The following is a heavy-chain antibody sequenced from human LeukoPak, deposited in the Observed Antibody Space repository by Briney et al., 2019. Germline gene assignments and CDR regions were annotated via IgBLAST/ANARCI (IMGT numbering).Heavy chain of an antibody. D-gene: IGHD3-10*01. CDR3: ARIITMVRGVDFDY. J-gene: IGHJ4*02. CDR2: INPNSGGT. CDR1: GYTFTGYY. V-gene: IGHV1-2*02. Sequence: ASVKVSCKASGYTFTGYYMHWVRQAPGQGLEWMGWINPNSGGTNYAQKFQGRVTMTRDTSISTAYMELSRLRSGDTAVYYCARIITMVRGVDFDYWGQGTLVTVSS.